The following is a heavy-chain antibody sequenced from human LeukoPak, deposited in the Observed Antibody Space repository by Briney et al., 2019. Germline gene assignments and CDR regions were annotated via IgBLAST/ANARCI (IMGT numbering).Heavy chain of an antibody. J-gene: IGHJ4*02. CDR1: GFTFSDYY. CDR3: ARDRGYGGYGHYFDY. Sequence: GGSLRLSCAASGFTFSDYYMNWIRQAPGKGLEWVSYISSSSSYTNYADSVKGRFTISRDNAKNSLYLQMNSLRAEDTAVYYCARDRGYGGYGHYFDYWGQGTLVTVSS. CDR2: ISSSSSYT. V-gene: IGHV3-11*05. D-gene: IGHD4-17*01.